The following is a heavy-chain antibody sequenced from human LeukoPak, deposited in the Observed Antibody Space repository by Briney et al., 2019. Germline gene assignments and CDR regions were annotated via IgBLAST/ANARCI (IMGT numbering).Heavy chain of an antibody. V-gene: IGHV3-7*01. CDR3: ATRYCTISACRASSYKSFDV. Sequence: GGSLRLSCAASGFTFSSYWMTWVRQAPGKGLEWVANIKEDGGEGYYVDSVKGRFTVSRDNAKNSLYLQLTSQRAEDTAVYYCATRYCTISACRASSYKSFDVWGKGTTVTVSS. J-gene: IGHJ6*04. CDR1: GFTFSSYW. CDR2: IKEDGGEG. D-gene: IGHD2-8*01.